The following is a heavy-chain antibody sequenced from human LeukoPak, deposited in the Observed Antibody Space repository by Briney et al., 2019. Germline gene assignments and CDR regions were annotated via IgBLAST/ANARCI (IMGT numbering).Heavy chain of an antibody. CDR1: GGSISSSSYY. CDR2: IYYSGST. CDR3: ARLMYCSGGSCYPDY. V-gene: IGHV4-39*01. D-gene: IGHD2-15*01. Sequence: SETLSLTCTVSGGSISSSSYYWGWIRQPPGKGLEWIGSIYYSGSTYYNPSLKSRVTISVDTSKNQFSLKLSSVTAADTAVYYCARLMYCSGGSCYPDYWGQGTLVTVSS. J-gene: IGHJ4*02.